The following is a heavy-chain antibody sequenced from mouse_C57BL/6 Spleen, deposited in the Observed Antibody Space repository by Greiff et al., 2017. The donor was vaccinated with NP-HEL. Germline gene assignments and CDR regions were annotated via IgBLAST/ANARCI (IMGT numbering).Heavy chain of an antibody. CDR2: IDPNSGGT. V-gene: IGHV1-72*01. CDR1: GYTFTSYW. Sequence: QVHVKQPGAELVKPGASVKLSCKASGYTFTSYWMHWVQQRPGRGLEWIGRIDPNSGGTKYNEKFKSKATLTVDKPSSTAYMQLSSLTSEDSAVYYCARKYYGSSYEDYFDYWGQGTTLTVSS. D-gene: IGHD1-1*01. CDR3: ARKYYGSSYEDYFDY. J-gene: IGHJ2*01.